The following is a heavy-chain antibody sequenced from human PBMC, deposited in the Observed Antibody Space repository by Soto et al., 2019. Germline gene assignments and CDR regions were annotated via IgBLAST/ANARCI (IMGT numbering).Heavy chain of an antibody. CDR3: TTDSYITSIIVRFDY. CDR2: VKSKTDGGTT. J-gene: IGHJ4*01. D-gene: IGHD3-22*01. CDR1: GFTFSNAW. V-gene: IGHV3-15*07. Sequence: GGSLRLSCAASGFTFSNAWINWVRQTPGKGLEWVGRVKSKTDGGTTDFAAPVKGRFAISRDDSKNMVYLEMNSLKTEDTAIYFCTTDSYITSIIVRFDYWGHGTLVTVSS.